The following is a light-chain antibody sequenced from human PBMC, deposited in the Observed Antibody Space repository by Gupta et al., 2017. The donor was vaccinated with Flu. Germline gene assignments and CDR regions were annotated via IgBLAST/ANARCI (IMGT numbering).Light chain of an antibody. CDR3: QHKGSSLQT. J-gene: IGKJ1*01. V-gene: IGKV3-20*01. CDR2: SAS. CDR1: QGVSRKY. Sequence: VTLLLSPGESDTLACRARQGVSRKYLEWYHQKPGQAAGLLIYSASSRATGVPDRFSGSGSGTEFTLIISRREPEDYAVFYCQHKGSSLQTFGQGTKVDIK.